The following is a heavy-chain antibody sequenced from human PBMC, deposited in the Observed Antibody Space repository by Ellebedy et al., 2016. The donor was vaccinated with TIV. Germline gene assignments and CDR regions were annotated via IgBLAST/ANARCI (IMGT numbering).Heavy chain of an antibody. D-gene: IGHD6-19*01. V-gene: IGHV3-9*01. J-gene: IGHJ4*02. CDR1: GFNFGGHA. CDR3: ARMDHRGSGWYFDY. Sequence: SLKISXAASGFNFGGHAMHWVRQAPGKGLEWVSHIRWNSDTMGYADSVKGRFTISRDNAKNSLYLQMNSLRAEDTAVYYCARMDHRGSGWYFDYWGQGTLVTVSS. CDR2: IRWNSDTM.